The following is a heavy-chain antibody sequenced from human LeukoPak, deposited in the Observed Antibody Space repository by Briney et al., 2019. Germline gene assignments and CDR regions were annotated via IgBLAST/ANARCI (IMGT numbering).Heavy chain of an antibody. CDR3: ARGAARMVEMGSIISFHY. V-gene: IGHV4-38-2*02. D-gene: IGHD5-24*01. CDR2: IYHSGST. J-gene: IGHJ4*02. Sequence: SETLSLTCTVSGYSISSGYYWGWIRQPPGKGLEWIGSIYHSGSTYYNPSLKSRVTISVDTSKNQFSLKLSSVTAADTAVYYCARGAARMVEMGSIISFHYWGQGTLVTVSS. CDR1: GYSISSGYY.